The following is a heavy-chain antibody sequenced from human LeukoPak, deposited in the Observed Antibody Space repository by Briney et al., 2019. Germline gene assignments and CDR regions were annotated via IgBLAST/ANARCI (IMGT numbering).Heavy chain of an antibody. CDR2: ISSSGSTI. CDR1: GFTFSDYY. Sequence: GGSLRLSCAASGFTFSDYYMSWIRQAPGKGLEWVSYISSSGSTIYYADSVKGRFTISRDNAKNSLYLQMNSLRAEDTAVYYCARALNTYYDSSGYTWGQGTLVTVSS. V-gene: IGHV3-11*04. CDR3: ARALNTYYDSSGYT. J-gene: IGHJ5*02. D-gene: IGHD3-22*01.